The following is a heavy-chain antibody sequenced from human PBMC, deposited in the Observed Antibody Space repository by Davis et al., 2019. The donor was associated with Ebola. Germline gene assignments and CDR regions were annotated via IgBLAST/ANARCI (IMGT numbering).Heavy chain of an antibody. CDR3: AREKWELLRAGYFDY. D-gene: IGHD1-26*01. CDR1: GFTFSSYS. V-gene: IGHV3-21*01. Sequence: GESLKISCAASGFTFSSYSMNWVRQAPGQGLEWVSSISSSSSYIYYADSVKGRFTISRDNAKNSLYLQMNSLRAEDTAVYYCAREKWELLRAGYFDYWGQGTQVTVSS. CDR2: ISSSSSYI. J-gene: IGHJ4*02.